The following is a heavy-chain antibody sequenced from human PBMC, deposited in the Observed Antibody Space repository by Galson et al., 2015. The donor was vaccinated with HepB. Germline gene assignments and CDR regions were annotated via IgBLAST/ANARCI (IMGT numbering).Heavy chain of an antibody. CDR1: GFTFSSYG. CDR2: IWYDGSNK. CDR3: ARDFWPGSPRYYFDY. J-gene: IGHJ4*02. Sequence: SLRLSCAASGFTFSSYGMHWVRQAPGKGLEWVAVIWYDGSNKYYADSVKGRFTISRDNSKNTLYLQMNSLRAEDTAVYYCARDFWPGSPRYYFDYWGQGTLVTVSS. V-gene: IGHV3-33*01. D-gene: IGHD2/OR15-2a*01.